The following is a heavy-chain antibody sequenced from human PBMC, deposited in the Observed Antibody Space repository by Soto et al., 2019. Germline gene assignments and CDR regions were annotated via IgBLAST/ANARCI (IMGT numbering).Heavy chain of an antibody. CDR2: IYYLGSA. V-gene: IGHV4-59*01. CDR3: AKVRWQLGSIYQFYGMEV. Sequence: QVQLQESGPGLARPSATLSLTCSVSGASIRSSYWSWIRQPPGKGLEWLGYIYYLGSANYNPSLKSRIGISLHSPKNQMSLSLTSVAPADTAVYYCAKVRWQLGSIYQFYGMEVWGQGAPVAVAS. CDR1: GASIRSSY. J-gene: IGHJ6*02. D-gene: IGHD6-6*01.